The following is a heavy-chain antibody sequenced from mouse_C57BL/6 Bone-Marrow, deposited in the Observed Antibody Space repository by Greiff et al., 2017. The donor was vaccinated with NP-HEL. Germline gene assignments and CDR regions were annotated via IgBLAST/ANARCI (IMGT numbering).Heavy chain of an antibody. CDR1: GYSFTDYN. V-gene: IGHV1-39*01. D-gene: IGHD2-1*01. Sequence: LQESGPELVKPGASVKISCKASGYSFTDYNMNWVKQSNGKSLEWIGVINPNYGTTSYNQKFKGKATLTVDQSSSTAYMQLNSLTSEDSAVYYCATIYYGNYDAMDYWGQGTSVTVSS. CDR3: ATIYYGNYDAMDY. J-gene: IGHJ4*01. CDR2: INPNYGTT.